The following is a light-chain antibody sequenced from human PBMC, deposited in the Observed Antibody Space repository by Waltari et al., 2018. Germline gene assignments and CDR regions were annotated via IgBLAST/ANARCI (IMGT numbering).Light chain of an antibody. V-gene: IGKV3-15*01. CDR2: GAS. J-gene: IGKJ4*01. CDR3: QQFNNWPQT. CDR1: QSVSRD. Sequence: EVVMTQSPATLSVSPGERATPSCRASQSVSRDLAWYQQKPGQAPRPLISGASTRITGVPARFTGSGSGAEFSLTISSLQSEDVAIYYCQQFNNWPQTFGGGTQVEIK.